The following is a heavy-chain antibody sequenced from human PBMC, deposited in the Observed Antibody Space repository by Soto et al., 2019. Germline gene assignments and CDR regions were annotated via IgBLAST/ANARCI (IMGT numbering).Heavy chain of an antibody. CDR2: IYYSGST. Sequence: QLQLQESGPGLVKPSETLSLTCTVSGGSISSSSYYWGWIRQPPGKGLEWIGSIYYSGSTYYNPSLKSRVTISVDTSKNQFSLKLSSVTDADTDVYYSDRAAVWSGYEGPFDPWGQGTRVTVSS. J-gene: IGHJ5*02. CDR1: GGSISSSSYY. V-gene: IGHV4-39*01. CDR3: DRAAVWSGYEGPFDP. D-gene: IGHD3-3*01.